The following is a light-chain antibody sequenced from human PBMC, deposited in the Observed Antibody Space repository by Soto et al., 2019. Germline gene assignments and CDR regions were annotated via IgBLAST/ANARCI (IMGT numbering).Light chain of an antibody. CDR2: NNN. CDR1: SSNIGRNT. J-gene: IGLJ3*02. Sequence: QPVLTQPPSASGTPGQRVTISCAGSSSNIGRNTVSWYQQFPGTAPKLLIYNNNQRPSGVPDRFSGSKSGTSASLAISGLQSEDEADYYCAAWDDSLSGMVFGGGTKVTVL. CDR3: AAWDDSLSGMV. V-gene: IGLV1-44*01.